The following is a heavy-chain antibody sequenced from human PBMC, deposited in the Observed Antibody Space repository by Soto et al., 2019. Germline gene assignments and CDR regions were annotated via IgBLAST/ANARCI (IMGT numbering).Heavy chain of an antibody. V-gene: IGHV4-39*01. CDR2: IYYSGDT. J-gene: IGHJ4*02. D-gene: IGHD2-15*01. CDR3: ASHRIVVGVSPRPSAFDS. Sequence: QLQLQQSGPGLVKPSETLSLTCTVSGGSIGSDHYYWGWIRQSPGKGLEWIASIYYSGDTYFNPSLRSRVSISVDTSKNQFSLNVNSMTAADTAIYFCASHRIVVGVSPRPSAFDSWAQGTLVTVSS. CDR1: GGSIGSDHYY.